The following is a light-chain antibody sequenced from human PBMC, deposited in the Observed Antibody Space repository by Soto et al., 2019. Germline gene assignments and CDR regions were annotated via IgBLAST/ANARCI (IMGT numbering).Light chain of an antibody. V-gene: IGKV3-11*01. CDR1: QSVSSY. CDR3: QHRMNWPLT. J-gene: IGKJ5*01. CDR2: DAS. Sequence: EIVLTQSPATLSLSPVERATLSCRASQSVSSYLLWYQQKPGQTPRLLIYDASNRATGIPARFSGSGSETDFTLTISSLEPEDFAVYYCQHRMNWPLTFGQGTRLEI.